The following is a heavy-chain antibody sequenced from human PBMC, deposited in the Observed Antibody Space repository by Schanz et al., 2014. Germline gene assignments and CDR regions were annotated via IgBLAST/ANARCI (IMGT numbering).Heavy chain of an antibody. J-gene: IGHJ4*02. CDR2: INTANGNA. V-gene: IGHV1-3*04. Sequence: QVQLVQSGAEVKKPGASVKVSCKASGYTFSSHGIHWLRQAPGQSLEWMGWINTANGNAKYSANCQARVTITRDTSATTAYMELTNLRSEDTAVYSCARGIGGYGANNYCDYWGQGTLVTVSS. D-gene: IGHD5-12*01. CDR1: GYTFSSHG. CDR3: ARGIGGYGANNYCDY.